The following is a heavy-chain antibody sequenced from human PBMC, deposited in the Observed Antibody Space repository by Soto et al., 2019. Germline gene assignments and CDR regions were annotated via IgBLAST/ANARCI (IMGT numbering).Heavy chain of an antibody. CDR2: IFYTGTT. D-gene: IGHD2-2*01. V-gene: IGHV4-39*02. CDR3: ARLVVVVPVANA. CDR1: GGSIRYNSYY. J-gene: IGHJ5*02. Sequence: QLQLQESGPGLVKPSETLSLTCSVSGGSIRYNSYYWGWIRQPPGKGLEWVGGIFYTGTTYYSPSLKDRVTISVETSKNSFSLDLTSVTAADTGVYFCARLVVVVPVANAWGQGTLVTVSS.